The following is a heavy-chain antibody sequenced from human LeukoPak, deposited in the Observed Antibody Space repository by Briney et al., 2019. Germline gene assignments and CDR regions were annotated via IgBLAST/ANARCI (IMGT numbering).Heavy chain of an antibody. Sequence: GGSLRLSCAASGFTFSSYWMGWVRQAPGKGLEWVANIKQDGSEKYYVDSVKGRFTISRDNAKNSLYLQMNSLRAEDTAVYYCARDGPYDSSGYQYYYYYMDVWGKGTTVTVSS. J-gene: IGHJ6*03. CDR3: ARDGPYDSSGYQYYYYYMDV. D-gene: IGHD3-22*01. V-gene: IGHV3-7*01. CDR2: IKQDGSEK. CDR1: GFTFSSYW.